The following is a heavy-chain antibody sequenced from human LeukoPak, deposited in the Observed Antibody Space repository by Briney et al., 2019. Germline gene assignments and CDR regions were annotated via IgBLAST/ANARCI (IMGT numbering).Heavy chain of an antibody. V-gene: IGHV4-34*01. CDR1: GGSFSGYY. Sequence: SETLSLTCAVYGGSFSGYYWSWIRQPPGKGLEWIGEINHSGSTNYNPSLKSRVTISVDTSKNQFSLKLSSVTAADTAVYYCARRGYTYGWGWFDPWGQGTLVTVSS. CDR3: ARRGYTYGWGWFDP. D-gene: IGHD5-18*01. J-gene: IGHJ5*02. CDR2: INHSGST.